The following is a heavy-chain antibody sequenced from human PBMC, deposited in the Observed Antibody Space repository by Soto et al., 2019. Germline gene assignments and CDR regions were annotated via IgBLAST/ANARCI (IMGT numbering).Heavy chain of an antibody. V-gene: IGHV3-23*01. J-gene: IGHJ3*01. CDR3: AILGGTYYAFDF. CDR2: IGRRGRDT. CDR1: GFTINSHA. D-gene: IGHD1-26*01. Sequence: EVQLLESGGGLVQPGGSLRLSCAVSGFTINSHAMGWVRQAPGKGLEWVSAIGRRGRDTYYADSVKGRFTISRDNSKNTVSLQMNSLRAEDTAVYYCAILGGTYYAFDFWGQGTLVTVS.